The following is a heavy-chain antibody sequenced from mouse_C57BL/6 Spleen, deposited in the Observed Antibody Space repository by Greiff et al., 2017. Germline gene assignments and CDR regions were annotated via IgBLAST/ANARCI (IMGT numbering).Heavy chain of an antibody. D-gene: IGHD2-1*01. CDR1: GFTFTDYY. CDR3: ARSLYGNYPYYYAMDY. CDR2: ISNKANGYTT. Sequence: EVQRVESGGGLVQPGGSLSLSCAASGFTFTDYYMSWVRQPPGKALEWLGFISNKANGYTTEYSASVKGRFTIARDNSQSILYLQMNALRAEDSATYYCARSLYGNYPYYYAMDYWGQVTSVTVSS. J-gene: IGHJ4*01. V-gene: IGHV7-3*01.